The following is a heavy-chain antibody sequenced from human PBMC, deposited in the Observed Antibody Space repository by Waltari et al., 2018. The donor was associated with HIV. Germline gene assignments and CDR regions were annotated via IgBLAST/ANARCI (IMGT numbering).Heavy chain of an antibody. CDR1: GGSISSGSYY. Sequence: QVQLQESGPGLVKPSQTLSLTCTVSGGSISSGSYYWSWIRPPAGKGLEWIGRIYTSASTNYNPSLESRVTISVDTSKTQFSLKLSSVTAADTAVYYCARRGIQLWFYAFDIWGQGTMVTVSS. V-gene: IGHV4-61*02. D-gene: IGHD5-18*01. CDR2: IYTSAST. J-gene: IGHJ3*02. CDR3: ARRGIQLWFYAFDI.